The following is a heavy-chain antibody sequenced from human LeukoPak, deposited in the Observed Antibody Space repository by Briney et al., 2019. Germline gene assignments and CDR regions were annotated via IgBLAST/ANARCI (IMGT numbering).Heavy chain of an antibody. CDR3: AKRLGEQWLVRGLDY. CDR2: ISGSGGST. V-gene: IGHV3-23*01. Sequence: GGSLRLSCAASGFTFSSYAMSWVRQAPGKGLEWVSTISGSGGSTYYADSVKGRFTISRDNSKNTLYLQMNSLRAEDTAVYYCAKRLGEQWLVRGLDYWGQGTLVTVSS. J-gene: IGHJ4*02. D-gene: IGHD6-19*01. CDR1: GFTFSSYA.